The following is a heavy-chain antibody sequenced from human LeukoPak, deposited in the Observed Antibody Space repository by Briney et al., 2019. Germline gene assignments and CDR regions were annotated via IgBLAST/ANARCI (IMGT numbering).Heavy chain of an antibody. D-gene: IGHD3-22*01. J-gene: IGHJ4*02. CDR1: GGSISSSSYY. CDR3: ASGSMIVVVLPFDY. CDR2: IYYSGST. V-gene: IGHV4-39*07. Sequence: PSETLSLTCTVSGGSISSSSYYWGWIRQPPGKGLEWIGSIYYSGSTYYNPSLKSRVTISVDTSKNQFSLKLSSVTAADTAVYYCASGSMIVVVLPFDYWGQGTLVTVSS.